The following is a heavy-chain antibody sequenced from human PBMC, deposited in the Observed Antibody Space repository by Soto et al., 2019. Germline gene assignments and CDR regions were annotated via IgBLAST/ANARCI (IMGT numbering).Heavy chain of an antibody. J-gene: IGHJ6*02. D-gene: IGHD6-19*01. CDR1: GGTFSSYA. CDR2: IIPIFGTA. V-gene: IGHV1-69*01. Sequence: QVQLVQSGAEVKKPGSSVKVSCKASGGTFSSYAISWVRQAPGQGLEWMGGIIPIFGTANYAQKFQGRVTITADESTSTAYMELSSPRSEDTAVYYCARMGIAVAEDYYYGMDVWGQGTTVTVSS. CDR3: ARMGIAVAEDYYYGMDV.